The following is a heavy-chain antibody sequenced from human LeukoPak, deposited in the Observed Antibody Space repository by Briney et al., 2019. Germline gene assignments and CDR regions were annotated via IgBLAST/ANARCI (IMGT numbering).Heavy chain of an antibody. CDR2: IYTSGST. V-gene: IGHV4-4*09. D-gene: IGHD3-3*01. CDR1: GGSISSYY. J-gene: IGHJ6*03. CDR3: ARHSRFLEWLSYYYMDV. Sequence: SETLSLTCTVSGGSISSYYWSWIRQPPGKGLEWIGYIYTSGSTNYNPSLKSRVTISLGTSKNQFSLKLSSVTAADTAVYYCARHSRFLEWLSYYYMDVWGKGTTVTVSS.